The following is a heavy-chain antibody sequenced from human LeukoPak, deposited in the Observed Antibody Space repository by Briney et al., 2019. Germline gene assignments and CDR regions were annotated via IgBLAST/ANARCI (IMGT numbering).Heavy chain of an antibody. CDR2: IIPIFGTA. CDR1: GGTFSSYA. Sequence: ASVKVSCKASGGTFSSYAISWVRQAPGQGLEWMGGIIPIFGTANYAQKFQGRVTITTDESTSTAYMELSSLRPEDTAVYYCARLSVPAATNNWFDPWGQGTLVTVSS. D-gene: IGHD2-2*01. V-gene: IGHV1-69*05. J-gene: IGHJ5*02. CDR3: ARLSVPAATNNWFDP.